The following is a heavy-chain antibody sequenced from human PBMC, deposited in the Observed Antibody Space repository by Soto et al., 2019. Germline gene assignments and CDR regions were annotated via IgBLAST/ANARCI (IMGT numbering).Heavy chain of an antibody. J-gene: IGHJ3*02. V-gene: IGHV1-69*13. Sequence: ASVKVSCKASGGTFSSYAISWVRQAPGQGLEWMGGIIPIFGTANYAQKFQGRVTITADESTSTAYMELSSLRSEDTAVYYCARPTTGTTWEWAAFDIWGQGTMLTVSS. CDR2: IIPIFGTA. CDR1: GGTFSSYA. D-gene: IGHD1-7*01. CDR3: ARPTTGTTWEWAAFDI.